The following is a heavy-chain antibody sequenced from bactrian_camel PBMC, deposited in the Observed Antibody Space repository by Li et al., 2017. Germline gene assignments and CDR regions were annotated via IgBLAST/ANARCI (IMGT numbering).Heavy chain of an antibody. D-gene: IGHD1*01. CDR3: AADVPLSGDWRPAGSVVVLTGTNPIRYNL. CDR2: ICIGRTGRGTE. CDR1: GYTYSSNC. Sequence: HVQLGESGGGSVQAGGSLRLSCAASGYTYSSNCMAWFRQFPGNEREGVGAICIGRTGRGTEYYGDSVKGRFTISQDVAKNTVYLQMNGLEPEDTAVYYCAADVPLSGDWRPAGSVVVLTGTNPIRYNLWGPGTQVTVS. J-gene: IGHJ4*01. V-gene: IGHV3S1*01.